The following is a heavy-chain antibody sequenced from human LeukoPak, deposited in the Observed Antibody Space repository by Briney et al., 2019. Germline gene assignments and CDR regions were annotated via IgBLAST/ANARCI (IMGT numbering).Heavy chain of an antibody. J-gene: IGHJ4*02. V-gene: IGHV1-2*02. Sequence: ASVKVSCKASGYTFTSYDINWVRQATGQGLEWMGWMNPNSGGPNYAQKFQGRVTMTSDTSISTAYMELSRLRSDDTAVYYCARVGREKPDYYGSGSYWKNFDYWGQGTLVTVSS. D-gene: IGHD3-10*01. CDR2: MNPNSGGP. CDR1: GYTFTSYD. CDR3: ARVGREKPDYYGSGSYWKNFDY.